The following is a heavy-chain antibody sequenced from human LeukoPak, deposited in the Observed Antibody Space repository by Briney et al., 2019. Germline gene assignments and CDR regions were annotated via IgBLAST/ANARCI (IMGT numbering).Heavy chain of an antibody. J-gene: IGHJ4*02. Sequence: SETLSLTCTVSGGSISSYYWSWIRQPPGKGLEWIGYIYYSGSTNYNPFLKSRVTISVDTSKNQFSLKLSSVTAADTAVYYCARSYSSGGRDYWGQGTLVTVSS. CDR1: GGSISSYY. CDR3: ARSYSSGGRDY. V-gene: IGHV4-59*01. CDR2: IYYSGST. D-gene: IGHD6-19*01.